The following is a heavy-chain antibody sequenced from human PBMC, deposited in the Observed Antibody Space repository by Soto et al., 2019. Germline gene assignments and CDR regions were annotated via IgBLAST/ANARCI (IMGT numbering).Heavy chain of an antibody. CDR1: GYTFTSYY. CDR3: ATEGDYYDSSGRRTHYFDY. D-gene: IGHD3-22*01. J-gene: IGHJ4*02. V-gene: IGHV1-46*01. CDR2: INPRGGST. Sequence: GASVKVSCKASGYTFTSYYMHWVRQAPGQGLEWMGIINPRGGSTSYAQKFQGRVTMTRDTSTSTVYMELSSLRSEDTAVYYCATEGDYYDSSGRRTHYFDYWGQGTLVTVSS.